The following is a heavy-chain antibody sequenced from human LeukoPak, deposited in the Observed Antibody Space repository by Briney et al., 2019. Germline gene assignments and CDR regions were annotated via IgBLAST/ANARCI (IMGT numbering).Heavy chain of an antibody. CDR3: ARDGEYYSSTSCYVHYYYYMDV. CDR2: VNPNSGGT. Sequence: GASVKVSCKASGYTFTGYYIHWVRQAPGQGLEWMGRVNPNSGGTNYAQKFQGRVTMTRDTSISTAYMELSRLRSDDTAVYYCARDGEYYSSTSCYVHYYYYMDVWGKGITVTVSS. V-gene: IGHV1-2*06. J-gene: IGHJ6*03. D-gene: IGHD2-2*01. CDR1: GYTFTGYY.